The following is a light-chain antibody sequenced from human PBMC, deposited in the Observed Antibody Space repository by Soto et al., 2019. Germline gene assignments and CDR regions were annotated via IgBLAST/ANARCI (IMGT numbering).Light chain of an antibody. CDR3: QQSYSTPWT. Sequence: NQFPSFPASSVGNKSTNTCRASQSISSYLNWYQQKPGKAPKLLIYAASSLQSGVPSRFSGSGSGTDFTLTISSLQPEDFATYYCQQSYSTPWTFGQGTKVDIK. V-gene: IGKV1-39*01. CDR2: AAS. J-gene: IGKJ1*01. CDR1: QSISSY.